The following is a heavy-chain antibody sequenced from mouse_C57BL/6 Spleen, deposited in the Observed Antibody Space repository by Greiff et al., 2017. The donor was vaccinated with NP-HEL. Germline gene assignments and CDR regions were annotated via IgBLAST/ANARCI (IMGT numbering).Heavy chain of an antibody. CDR1: GYTFTSYW. CDR2: IDPSDSYT. Sequence: QVQLKQPGAELVMPGASVKLSCKASGYTFTSYWMHWVKQRPGQGLEWIGEIDPSDSYTNYNQKFKGKSTLTVDKSSSTAYMQLSSLTSEDSAVYYCARARPAFYDYDDAWFAYWGQGTLVTVSA. J-gene: IGHJ3*01. D-gene: IGHD2-4*01. V-gene: IGHV1-69*01. CDR3: ARARPAFYDYDDAWFAY.